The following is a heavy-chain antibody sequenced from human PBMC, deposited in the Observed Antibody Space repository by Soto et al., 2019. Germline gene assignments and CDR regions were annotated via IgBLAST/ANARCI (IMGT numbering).Heavy chain of an antibody. CDR3: VRAARLLWFFDL. D-gene: IGHD6-6*01. CDR1: GGSISSGDLY. CDR2: IYYSGST. V-gene: IGHV4-30-4*01. J-gene: IGHJ2*01. Sequence: KTSETLSLTCIVSGGSISSGDLYWIWIRQPPGKGLEWIGYIYYSGSTYYNPSLKSRVTISVDTSKSQFSLKLSSVTAADTAVYYCVRAARLLWFFDLWGRGTLVTVSS.